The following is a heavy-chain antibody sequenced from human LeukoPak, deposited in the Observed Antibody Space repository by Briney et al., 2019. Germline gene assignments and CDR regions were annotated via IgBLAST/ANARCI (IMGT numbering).Heavy chain of an antibody. V-gene: IGHV3-7*03. CDR1: GFTFSSYW. J-gene: IGHJ4*02. CDR3: AKDISRITMIVVAPGRGIDY. CDR2: IKQDGSEK. Sequence: GGSLRLSCAASGFTFSSYWMSWVRQAPGKGLEWVANIKQDGSEKYYADSVKGRFTISRDNSKNTLYLQMNSLRAGDTAVYYCAKDISRITMIVVAPGRGIDYWGQGTLVTVSS. D-gene: IGHD3-22*01.